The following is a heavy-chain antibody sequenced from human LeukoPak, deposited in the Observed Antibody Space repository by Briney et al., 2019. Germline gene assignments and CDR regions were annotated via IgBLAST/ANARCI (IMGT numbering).Heavy chain of an antibody. CDR2: IYTSGST. CDR3: ARDRGSYYYDSSGPQPHFDY. D-gene: IGHD3-22*01. V-gene: IGHV4-4*07. CDR1: GGSINSYY. Sequence: SETLSLTCTVSGGSINSYYWSWIRQPAGKGLEWIGRIYTSGSTNYNPSLKSRVTMSVDTSKNQFSLKLSSVTAADTAVYYCARDRGSYYYDSSGPQPHFDYWGQGTLVTVSS. J-gene: IGHJ4*02.